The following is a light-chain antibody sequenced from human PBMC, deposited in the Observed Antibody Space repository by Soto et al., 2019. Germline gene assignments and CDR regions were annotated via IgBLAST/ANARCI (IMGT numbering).Light chain of an antibody. J-gene: IGKJ3*01. Sequence: EIVLTQSPATLSLSPGERDTLSCRASQSVSSYLAWYQQKPGQAPRLLIYDASNRATGIPARFSGSGSGTDFTLTISSLEPEDFAVYYCQKRGFTFGPGTKVDIK. CDR1: QSVSSY. CDR3: QKRGFT. V-gene: IGKV3-11*01. CDR2: DAS.